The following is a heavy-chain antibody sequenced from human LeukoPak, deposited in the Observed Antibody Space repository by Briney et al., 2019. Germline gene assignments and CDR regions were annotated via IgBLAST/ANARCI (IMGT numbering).Heavy chain of an antibody. D-gene: IGHD2-8*01. CDR2: ISGSGGST. V-gene: IGHV3-23*01. Sequence: GGSLRLSCAASGFTLSSYAMSWVRQAPGKGLEWVSAISGSGGSTYYADSVKGRFTISRDNSKNTLYLQMNSLRAEDTAVYYCAKGPSFIVLMVYAADYWGQGTLVTVSS. J-gene: IGHJ4*02. CDR3: AKGPSFIVLMVYAADY. CDR1: GFTLSSYA.